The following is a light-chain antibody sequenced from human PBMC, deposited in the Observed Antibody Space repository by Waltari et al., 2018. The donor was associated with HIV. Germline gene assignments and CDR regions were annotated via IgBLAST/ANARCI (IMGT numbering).Light chain of an antibody. CDR2: EVS. CDR1: SSDVGGYNY. CDR3: SSYTSSSFWV. Sequence: QSALTQPASVSGSPGQSITISCTGTSSDVGGYNYVSWYQQHPGKAPKPMIYEVSNRPPGVSNLFSGSKSGNTASLTISWLQAEDEADYYCSSYTSSSFWVFGGGTKLTVL. V-gene: IGLV2-14*01. J-gene: IGLJ3*02.